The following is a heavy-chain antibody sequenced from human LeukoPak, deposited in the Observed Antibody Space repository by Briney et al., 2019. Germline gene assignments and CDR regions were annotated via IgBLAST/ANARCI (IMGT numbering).Heavy chain of an antibody. V-gene: IGHV4-39*01. CDR1: GGSFSSSSYY. CDR2: IYYSGST. J-gene: IGHJ4*02. Sequence: SETLSLTCTVSGGSFSSSSYYWGWIRQPPGKGLEWMGSIYYSGSTYYNPSLKSRVTISVDTSKNQFSLKLSSVTDADTAVYYCASFQDSSPFDYWGQGTLVTVSS. CDR3: ASFQDSSPFDY. D-gene: IGHD6-6*01.